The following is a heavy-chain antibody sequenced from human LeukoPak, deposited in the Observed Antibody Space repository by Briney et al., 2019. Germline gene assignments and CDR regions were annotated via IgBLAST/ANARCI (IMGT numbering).Heavy chain of an antibody. J-gene: IGHJ3*02. Sequence: PSETLSLTCTVSGGSISSGIYYWSWIRHHPEKGLEWIVYIYHTGSPYQDPSLKSRATLSVDPSRNQFSLRLDSVTAADTAVYYCARGGHFDLLEYAFDIWGRGTTVTVS. CDR1: GGSISSGIYY. CDR2: IYHTGSP. V-gene: IGHV4-31*03. CDR3: ARGGHFDLLEYAFDI. D-gene: IGHD3-9*01.